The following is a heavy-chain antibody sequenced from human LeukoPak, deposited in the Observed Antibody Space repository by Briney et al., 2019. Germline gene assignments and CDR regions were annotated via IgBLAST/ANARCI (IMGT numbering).Heavy chain of an antibody. CDR2: INPNSGGT. CDR1: GYTFTGYY. V-gene: IGHV1-2*04. Sequence: GASVKVSCKASGYTFTGYYMHWVRQAPGQGLEWMGWINPNSGGTNYAQKFQGWVTMTRDTSISTAYMELSRLRSDDTAVYYCARDRSIAAAGGRGDAFDIWSQGTMVTVSS. J-gene: IGHJ3*02. D-gene: IGHD6-13*01. CDR3: ARDRSIAAAGGRGDAFDI.